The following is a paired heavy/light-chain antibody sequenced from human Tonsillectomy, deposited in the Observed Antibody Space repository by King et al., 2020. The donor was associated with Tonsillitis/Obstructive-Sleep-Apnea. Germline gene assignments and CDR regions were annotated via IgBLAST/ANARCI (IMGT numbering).Light chain of an antibody. J-gene: IGLJ2*01. Sequence: SYELTQPPSVSVSPGQTARITCSGDALPKQYVCWYQQKPGQAPVLVIYKDTVRPSGIPERFSGSSSGTTVTLTISGVQAEDEADFYCQSGDSSGTYVVFGGGTKLTV. V-gene: IGLV3-25*02. CDR2: KDT. CDR3: QSGDSSGTYVV. CDR1: ALPKQY.
Heavy chain of an antibody. J-gene: IGHJ4*02. CDR2: IYHSGST. CDR3: ARALASPTVTTGGTFFDS. Sequence: QVQLQESGPGLVKPSQTLSLTCTVSGGSISSGAYYWSWIRQHPGKGLEWIGYIYHSGSTYYNPSLKSLITISVDTSKNQFSLKLSSVTAADTAVYYCARALASPTVTTGGTFFDSWGQGTLVTVSS. D-gene: IGHD4-17*01. CDR1: GGSISSGAYY. V-gene: IGHV4-31*01.